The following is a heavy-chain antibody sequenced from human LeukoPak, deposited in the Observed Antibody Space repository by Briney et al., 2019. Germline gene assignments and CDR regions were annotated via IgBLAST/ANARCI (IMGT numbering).Heavy chain of an antibody. Sequence: SQTLSLTCTVSGGSISSGGYYWSWIRQPPGKGLEWIGYIYHSGSTYYNPSLKSRVTISVDRSKNQFSLKMSSVTAADTAVHYCARGPGASFWYYYMDVWGKGTTVTVSS. V-gene: IGHV4-30-2*01. J-gene: IGHJ6*03. CDR2: IYHSGST. D-gene: IGHD1-26*01. CDR3: ARGPGASFWYYYMDV. CDR1: GGSISSGGYY.